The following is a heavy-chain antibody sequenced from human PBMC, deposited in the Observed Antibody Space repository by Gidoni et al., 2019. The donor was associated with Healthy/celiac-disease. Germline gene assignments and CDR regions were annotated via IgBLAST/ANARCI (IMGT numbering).Heavy chain of an antibody. CDR3: AREGGPYYDFWSGYRSFDY. CDR2: ISYDGSNK. D-gene: IGHD3-3*01. V-gene: IGHV3-30-3*01. J-gene: IGHJ4*02. CDR1: GFTFSSYA. Sequence: QVQLVESGGGVVQPGRSLRLSCAASGFTFSSYAMHWVRQAPGKGLEWVAVISYDGSNKYYADSVKGRFTISRDNSKNTLYLQMNSLRAEDTAVYYCAREGGPYYDFWSGYRSFDYWGQGTLVTVSS.